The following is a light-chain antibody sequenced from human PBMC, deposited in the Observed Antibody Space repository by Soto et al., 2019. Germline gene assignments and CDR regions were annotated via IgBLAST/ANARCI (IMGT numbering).Light chain of an antibody. J-gene: IGKJ1*01. V-gene: IGKV2-24*01. CDR1: QSLVYSDENTY. Sequence: VLTQSPLSSPVTLGQPASISCRSSQSLVYSDENTYLSWLQQRPGQPPRLLIYQVSNRFSGVPDSFSGSGAGTDFTLKISRVEAEDVGVYSCIQFSLFPRTFGQGTKVEIK. CDR3: IQFSLFPRT. CDR2: QVS.